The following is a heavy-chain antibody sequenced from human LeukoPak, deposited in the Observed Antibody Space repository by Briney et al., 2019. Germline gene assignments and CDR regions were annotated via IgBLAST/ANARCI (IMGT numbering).Heavy chain of an antibody. Sequence: PGRSLRLSCAASGFTFSSYAMHWVRQAPGKGLEWVAVISYDGSNKYYADSVKGRFTISRDNSKNTLYLQMNSLRAEDTAVYYCATRLCPDYWGQGTLVTVSS. CDR3: ATRLCPDY. CDR2: ISYDGSNK. V-gene: IGHV3-30-3*01. J-gene: IGHJ4*02. D-gene: IGHD3-10*02. CDR1: GFTFSSYA.